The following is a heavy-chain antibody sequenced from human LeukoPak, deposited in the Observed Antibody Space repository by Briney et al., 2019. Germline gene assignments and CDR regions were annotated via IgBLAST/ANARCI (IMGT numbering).Heavy chain of an antibody. V-gene: IGHV4-30-4*08. D-gene: IGHD3-3*01. CDR1: GGSISSGDYY. J-gene: IGHJ4*02. Sequence: SVTLSLTCTVSGGSISSGDYYWSWIRQPPGKGLEWIGYIYYSGSTYYNPSLKSRVTISVDTSKNQFSLKLSSVTAADTAVYYCARDLGSGYYARDYWGQGTLVTVSS. CDR3: ARDLGSGYYARDY. CDR2: IYYSGST.